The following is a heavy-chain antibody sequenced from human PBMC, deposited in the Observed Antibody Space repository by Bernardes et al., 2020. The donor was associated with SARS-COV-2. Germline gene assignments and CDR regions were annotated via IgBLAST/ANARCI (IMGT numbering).Heavy chain of an antibody. J-gene: IGHJ6*02. CDR3: AHGYFDSSGYYWNFYRMDV. Sequence: SGPTLVKPTQTLTLTCTFSGFSLTTSGVAVGWIRQPPGKALEWLATIYWNDDKRYSPSPNSRVTIAKDTSKNQVVLTMTNMDPVDTATYYCAHGYFDSSGYYWNFYRMDVWGQGTTVTVSS. V-gene: IGHV2-5*01. CDR2: IYWNDDK. CDR1: GFSLTTSGVA. D-gene: IGHD3-22*01.